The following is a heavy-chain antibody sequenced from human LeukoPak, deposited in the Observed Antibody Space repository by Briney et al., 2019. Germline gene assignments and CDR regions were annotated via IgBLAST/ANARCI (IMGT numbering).Heavy chain of an antibody. Sequence: PGGSLRLSCAASGFTFSSYAMSWVRQAPGKGLEWVSSISGSGGSTYYADSVKGRFTISRDNSENTLYVQMNSLRAEDTAVYSCAKGLQWELPFDYWGQGTLVTVSS. V-gene: IGHV3-23*01. CDR3: AKGLQWELPFDY. D-gene: IGHD1-26*01. CDR2: ISGSGGST. CDR1: GFTFSSYA. J-gene: IGHJ4*02.